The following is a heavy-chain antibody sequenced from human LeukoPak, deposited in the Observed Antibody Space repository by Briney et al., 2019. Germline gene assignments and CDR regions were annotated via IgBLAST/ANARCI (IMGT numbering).Heavy chain of an antibody. D-gene: IGHD2-15*01. J-gene: IGHJ4*02. Sequence: KPSETLSLTCAVSGYSISSGYYWGWIRQPPGKGLEWIGSIYHSGSTYYNPSLKSRVTISVDTSKDQFSLKLSSVTAADTAVYYCARGSATGFDYWGQGTLVTVSS. CDR1: GYSISSGYY. V-gene: IGHV4-38-2*01. CDR3: ARGSATGFDY. CDR2: IYHSGST.